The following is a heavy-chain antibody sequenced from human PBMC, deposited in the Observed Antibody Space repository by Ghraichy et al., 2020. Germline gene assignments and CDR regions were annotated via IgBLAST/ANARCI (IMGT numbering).Heavy chain of an antibody. J-gene: IGHJ6*02. V-gene: IGHV3-30*18. CDR2: SSYDGRVK. CDR1: GFSFNNYA. Sequence: GESLNISCAASGFSFNNYAMHWVRLAPGKGLEWVAVSSYDGRVKYFADSVKGRFTISRDNSKNTLFLQMNNLRVEDTAVYYCAKDGYLWIGELPQEHYTGMDVWGQGTTVTVSS. CDR3: AKDGYLWIGELPQEHYTGMDV. D-gene: IGHD3-10*01.